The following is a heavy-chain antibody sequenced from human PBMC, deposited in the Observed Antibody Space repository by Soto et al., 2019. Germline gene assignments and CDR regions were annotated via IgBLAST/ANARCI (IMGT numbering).Heavy chain of an antibody. CDR1: GYVFTSYG. V-gene: IGHV1-18*04. Sequence: QVPLVQSGAEVKKPGASVKVSCEASGYVFTSYGITWVRQVPGQGFEWMGWISAYNGNTNYAQKLQDRFSMTTDTSTSTAYMELRSLRYDDTAGYYCARVEDYFDSSGYAHWGQGTLVTVSS. J-gene: IGHJ4*02. CDR2: ISAYNGNT. CDR3: ARVEDYFDSSGYAH. D-gene: IGHD3-22*01.